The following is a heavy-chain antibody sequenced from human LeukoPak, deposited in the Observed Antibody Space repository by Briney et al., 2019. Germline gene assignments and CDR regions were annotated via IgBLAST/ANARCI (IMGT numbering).Heavy chain of an antibody. J-gene: IGHJ3*02. Sequence: GRSLRLSCAASGFTFDDYAMHWVRQAPGKGLEWVSGISWNSGSIGYADSVKGRFTISRDNAKNSLYLQMNSLRAEDTALYYCAKDIISGWYSAFDIWGQGTMVTVSS. V-gene: IGHV3-9*01. CDR2: ISWNSGSI. CDR1: GFTFDDYA. CDR3: AKDIISGWYSAFDI. D-gene: IGHD6-19*01.